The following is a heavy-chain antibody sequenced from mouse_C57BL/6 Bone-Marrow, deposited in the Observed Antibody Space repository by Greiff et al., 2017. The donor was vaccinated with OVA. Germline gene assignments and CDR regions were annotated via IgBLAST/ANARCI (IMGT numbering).Heavy chain of an antibody. D-gene: IGHD1-1*01. CDR3: ARGPSTVPNYWSFDV. V-gene: IGHV1-7*01. CDR1: GYTFTSYW. Sequence: QVQLQQSGAELAKPGASVKLSCKASGYTFTSYWMHWVKQRPGQGLEWIGYINPSSGYTKYNQKFKDKATLTADKSSSPAYMQLSSLTYEDSAVYYCARGPSTVPNYWSFDVWGTGTTVTVSS. CDR2: INPSSGYT. J-gene: IGHJ1*03.